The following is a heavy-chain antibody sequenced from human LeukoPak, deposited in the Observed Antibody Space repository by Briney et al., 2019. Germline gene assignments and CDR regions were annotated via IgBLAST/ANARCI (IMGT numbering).Heavy chain of an antibody. CDR2: ISGSGGST. J-gene: IGHJ4*02. D-gene: IGHD2-15*01. CDR3: AKERVVVVAATQPAFFDY. Sequence: PGGSLRLSCAASGFTFSSYAMSWVRQAPGKGLEWVSAISGSGGSTYYADSVKGRFTISRDNYKNTLYLQMNSLRAEDTAVYYCAKERVVVVAATQPAFFDYWGQGTLVTVSS. CDR1: GFTFSSYA. V-gene: IGHV3-23*01.